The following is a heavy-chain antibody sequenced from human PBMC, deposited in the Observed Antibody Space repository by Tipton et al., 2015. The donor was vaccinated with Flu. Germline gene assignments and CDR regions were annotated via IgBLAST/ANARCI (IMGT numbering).Heavy chain of an antibody. CDR3: AKDTRQGIRPYYFDY. Sequence: AVSGFTVSSNYMTWVRQAPGKGLEMVSVLYSGGSTYYADSVKGRFTISRDNSKDTLYLQMNSLRAEDTAVYYCAKDTRQGIRPYYFDYWGQGTLVTVSS. J-gene: IGHJ4*02. V-gene: IGHV3-53*01. D-gene: IGHD5-18*01. CDR2: LYSGGST. CDR1: GFTVSSNY.